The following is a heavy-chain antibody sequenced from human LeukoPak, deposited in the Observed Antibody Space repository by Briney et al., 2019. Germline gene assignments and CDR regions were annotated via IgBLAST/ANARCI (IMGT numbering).Heavy chain of an antibody. D-gene: IGHD3-9*01. CDR3: ARDSSDVLTGYYHF. CDR2: INPNSGRT. Sequence: ASVTVSCKPSGYSFNYYYLHWVRQAPGQGLEWMGWINPNSGRTHYAPKFQGRVTLTTDTSITTAYMELSSLISGDTALYYCARDSSDVLTGYYHFWGQGTLVTVSS. J-gene: IGHJ4*02. CDR1: GYSFNYYY. V-gene: IGHV1-2*02.